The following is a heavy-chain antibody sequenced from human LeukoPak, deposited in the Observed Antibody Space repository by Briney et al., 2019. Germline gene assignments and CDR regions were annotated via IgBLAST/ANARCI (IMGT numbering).Heavy chain of an antibody. CDR1: GYTFTGYY. CDR2: INPNSGGT. V-gene: IGHV1-2*02. D-gene: IGHD6-25*01. CDR3: ARGPQRDYYYYYMDV. Sequence: ASVKVSCKASGYTFTGYYMHWVRQAPGQGLEWMGWINPNSGGTNYAQKFQGRVTMTRDTSISTAYMELSRLRSDDTAVYYCARGPQRDYYYYYMDVWGKGTTVTVSS. J-gene: IGHJ6*03.